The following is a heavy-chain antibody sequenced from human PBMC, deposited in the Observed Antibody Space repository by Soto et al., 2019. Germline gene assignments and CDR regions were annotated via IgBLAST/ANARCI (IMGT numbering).Heavy chain of an antibody. Sequence: EVQLLESGGGLVQPGGSLRLACDASGFSFSTYEMTWARQAPGKGLEWVAFINPSSGTTHYADSVKGRFTISRDYSKDTLYLQRTSLRVEDTAVYYCAKGGWLDVWGQGTTVTVSS. J-gene: IGHJ6*02. V-gene: IGHV3-23*01. CDR3: AKGGWLDV. D-gene: IGHD2-15*01. CDR2: INPSSGTT. CDR1: GFSFSTYE.